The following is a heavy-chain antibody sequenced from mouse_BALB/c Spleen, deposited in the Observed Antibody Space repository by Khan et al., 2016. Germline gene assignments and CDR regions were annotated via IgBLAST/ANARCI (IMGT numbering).Heavy chain of an antibody. CDR1: GFTFNTNA. V-gene: IGHV10S3*01. D-gene: IGHD1-2*01. CDR3: VGYPFAY. Sequence: EVQLVETGGGLVQPKGSLKLSCAASGFTFNTNAMNWARQAPGKGLEWVARIRSESNNYATYYADSVKDRFTISRDDSQSMLYLQMNNLKTEDTALYYCVGYPFAYWGQGTLVTVSA. J-gene: IGHJ3*01. CDR2: IRSESNNYAT.